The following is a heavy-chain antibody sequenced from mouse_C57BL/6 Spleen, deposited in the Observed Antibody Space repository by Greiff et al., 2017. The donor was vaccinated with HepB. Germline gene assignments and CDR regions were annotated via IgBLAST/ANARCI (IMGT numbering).Heavy chain of an antibody. J-gene: IGHJ4*01. V-gene: IGHV5-17*01. D-gene: IGHD1-1*01. Sequence: DVKLQESGGGLVKPGGSLKLSCAASGFTFSDYGMHWVRQAPEKGLEWVAYISSGSSTIYYADTVKGRFTISRVNAKNTLFLQMTSLRSEDTAMYYCARRVTTVRGYAMDYWGQGTSVTVSS. CDR3: ARRVTTVRGYAMDY. CDR2: ISSGSSTI. CDR1: GFTFSDYG.